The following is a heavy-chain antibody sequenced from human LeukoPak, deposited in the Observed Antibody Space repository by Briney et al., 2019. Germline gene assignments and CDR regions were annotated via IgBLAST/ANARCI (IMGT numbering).Heavy chain of an antibody. CDR2: MNPNSGNT. CDR3: ARGSVTDDAFDI. CDR1: GYTFTSYD. V-gene: IGHV1-8*03. J-gene: IGHJ3*02. D-gene: IGHD2-21*02. Sequence: ASVKVSCKASGYTFTSYDINWVRQATGQGLEWMGWMNPNSGNTGYAQKFQGRVTITRNTSISTAYMELSSLISEDTAVYYCARGSVTDDAFDIWAQGTMVTVSS.